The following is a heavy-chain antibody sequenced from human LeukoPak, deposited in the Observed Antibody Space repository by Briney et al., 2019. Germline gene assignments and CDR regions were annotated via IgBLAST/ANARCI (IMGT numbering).Heavy chain of an antibody. V-gene: IGHV7-4-1*02. D-gene: IGHD6-6*01. Sequence: ASVKVSCKASGYTFTSYAMNWVRQAPGQGLEWMGWINTNTGNPTYAQGFTGRFVFSLDTSVSTAYLQISSLKAEDTAVYYCARAGSQYSSSSGQYGYFDYWGQGTLVTVSS. CDR1: GYTFTSYA. CDR3: ARAGSQYSSSSGQYGYFDY. CDR2: INTNTGNP. J-gene: IGHJ4*02.